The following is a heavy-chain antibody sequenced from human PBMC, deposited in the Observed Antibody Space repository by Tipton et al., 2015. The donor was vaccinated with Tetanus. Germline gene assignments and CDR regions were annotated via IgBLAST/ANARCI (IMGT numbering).Heavy chain of an antibody. J-gene: IGHJ4*02. D-gene: IGHD5-24*01. CDR2: IFYAGST. CDR3: ARTTRRWLHPDF. Sequence: TLSLTCTVSRGPISSYYWSWIRQSPGKGLEWIGYIFYAGSTNSNPSLKSRVTISVDTAKNQFSLQLRSVTAADTAVYYCARTTRRWLHPDFWGPGTLVTVSS. CDR1: RGPISSYY. V-gene: IGHV4-59*01.